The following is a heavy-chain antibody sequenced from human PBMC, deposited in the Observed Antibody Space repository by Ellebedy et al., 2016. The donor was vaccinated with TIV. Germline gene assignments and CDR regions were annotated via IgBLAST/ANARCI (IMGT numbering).Heavy chain of an antibody. Sequence: GESLKISCAASGFTFGTFGIHWVRQAPGKGLQWVAVICSDGNNKYYADFVKGRFSISRDNYQNTSYLQMNSLRAEDTAVYDCARVHCGSVSCFGWDLDYWGQGTLVTVSS. D-gene: IGHD5-18*01. CDR3: ARVHCGSVSCFGWDLDY. CDR1: GFTFGTFG. J-gene: IGHJ4*02. V-gene: IGHV3-33*08. CDR2: ICSDGNNK.